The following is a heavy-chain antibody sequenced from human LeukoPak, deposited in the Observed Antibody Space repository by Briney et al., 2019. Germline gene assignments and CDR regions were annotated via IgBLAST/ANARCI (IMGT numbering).Heavy chain of an antibody. CDR2: MKQGGSEK. V-gene: IGHV3-7*03. CDR1: GFTFSSYW. J-gene: IGHJ5*02. D-gene: IGHD5-18*01. CDR3: ASLDTAKQPLANH. Sequence: PGGSLRLSCVVSGFTFSSYWMSWVRQAPGQGLEWVANMKQGGSEKYYVDSVKGRFTISKNSAKNSLYLQMNTLRVEDTAMYYCASLDTAKQPLANHWGQGTLVTVSS.